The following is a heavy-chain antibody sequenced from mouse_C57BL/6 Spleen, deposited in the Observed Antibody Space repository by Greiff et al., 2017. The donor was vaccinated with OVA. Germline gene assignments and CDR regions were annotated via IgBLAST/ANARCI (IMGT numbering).Heavy chain of an antibody. D-gene: IGHD1-1*01. CDR2: ISSGSSTI. CDR1: GFTFSDYG. Sequence: DVMLVESGGGLVKPGGSLKLSCAASGFTFSDYGMHWVRQAPEKGLEWVAYISSGSSTIYYAATVKGRFTISRDNAKNTLFLQMTSLRSEDTAMYYCAREATVVARHFDYWGQGTTLTVSS. V-gene: IGHV5-17*01. J-gene: IGHJ2*01. CDR3: AREATVVARHFDY.